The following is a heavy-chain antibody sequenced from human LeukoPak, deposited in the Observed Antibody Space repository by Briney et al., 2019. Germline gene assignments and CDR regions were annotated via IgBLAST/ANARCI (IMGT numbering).Heavy chain of an antibody. CDR3: ARDHDLAAIGAGEFDP. V-gene: IGHV6-1*01. CDR1: GDSVSSNSAA. D-gene: IGHD5-24*01. Sequence: SQTLSLTRAISGDSVSSNSAAWNWIRHSPSRGLEWLGRTYYRFKWYNDYAVSVKSRITINPDTSKNQFSLQLNSVTPEDTAVYYCARDHDLAAIGAGEFDPWGQGTLVTVSS. CDR2: TYYRFKWYN. J-gene: IGHJ5*02.